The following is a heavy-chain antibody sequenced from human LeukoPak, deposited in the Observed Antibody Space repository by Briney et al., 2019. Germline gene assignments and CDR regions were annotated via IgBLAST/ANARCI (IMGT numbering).Heavy chain of an antibody. CDR2: INPSGGST. V-gene: IGHV1-46*01. D-gene: IGHD4-4*01. J-gene: IGHJ4*02. CDR3: ARTYSVRDYFDY. Sequence: GASVKVSCKASGYTFTSYGISWVRQAPGQGLEWMGIINPSGGSTSYAQKFQGRVTMTRDTSTSTVYMELYSLRSEDTAVYYCARTYSVRDYFDYWGQGTLVTVSS. CDR1: GYTFTSYG.